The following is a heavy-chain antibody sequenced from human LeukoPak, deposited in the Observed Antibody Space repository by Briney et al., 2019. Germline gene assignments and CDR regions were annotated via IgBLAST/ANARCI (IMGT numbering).Heavy chain of an antibody. Sequence: SGPTLVEPTQTLTLTCTFSGFSLSTSGVGVGWIRQPPGKALEWLAVTHWNDDDFYSPSLKSRLTITKHTSENQVVLTMTNMDPVDTATYYCAHRLAEGPTFGYWGQGTLVTVSS. J-gene: IGHJ4*02. V-gene: IGHV2-5*01. CDR3: AHRLAEGPTFGY. CDR2: THWNDDD. D-gene: IGHD2-21*01. CDR1: GFSLSTSGVG.